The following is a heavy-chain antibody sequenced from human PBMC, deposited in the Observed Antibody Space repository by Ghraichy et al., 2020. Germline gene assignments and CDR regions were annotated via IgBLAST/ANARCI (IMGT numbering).Heavy chain of an antibody. CDR1: GGSISNYY. CDR2: IYDSGST. Sequence: SETLSLTCTVSGGSISNYYWSWIRQPPGRGLEWIGYIYDSGSTNYNPSLRSRVTISVATSKTQFSLKLSSVTAADTAVYFCARHRRDGYKMHAFDIWGQGTMVTVSS. CDR3: ARHRRDGYKMHAFDI. J-gene: IGHJ3*02. V-gene: IGHV4-59*08. D-gene: IGHD5-24*01.